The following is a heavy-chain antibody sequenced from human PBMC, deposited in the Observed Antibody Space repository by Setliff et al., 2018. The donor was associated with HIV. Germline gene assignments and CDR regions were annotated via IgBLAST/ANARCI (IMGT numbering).Heavy chain of an antibody. CDR2: INNDGSRT. CDR1: GFTFSSYW. Sequence: PGGSLRLSCAASGFTFSSYWMHWVRQAPGKGLVWVSCINNDGSRTFYADSVKGRLTNSRDNAKNTLYLQMNSLRAEDSAVYYCVTDIESRPYYNLDYWGQGTLVTVSS. CDR3: VTDIESRPYYNLDY. V-gene: IGHV3-74*01. J-gene: IGHJ4*01. D-gene: IGHD3-10*01.